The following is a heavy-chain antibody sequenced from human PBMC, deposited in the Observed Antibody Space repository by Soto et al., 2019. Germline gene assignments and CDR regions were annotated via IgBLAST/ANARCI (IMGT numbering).Heavy chain of an antibody. CDR1: GGSISSSY. CDR3: ARSYYYYVDV. J-gene: IGHJ6*03. V-gene: IGHV4-59*08. CDR2: IYYSGST. Sequence: SATLSLTCTFSGGSISSSYWTWIRQPPGKGLEWIGYIYYSGSTYYNPSLKSRVTISVGTSKNQFSLKLSSVTAADTAVYYCARSYYYYVDVWGKGTTVTVS.